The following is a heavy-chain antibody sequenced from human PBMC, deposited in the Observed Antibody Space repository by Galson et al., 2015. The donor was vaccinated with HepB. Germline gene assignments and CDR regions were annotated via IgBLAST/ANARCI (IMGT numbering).Heavy chain of an antibody. Sequence: SVKVSCKASGYTFTSYDIHWVRQATGQGLEWMGWMNPNSGDTGYPQKFQGRVTMTRDTSVRTAYMELSSLRFEDTAIYYCARVDPAEIGVFHDFWTGYRAKNWLDPWGQGTLVIVSS. D-gene: IGHD3/OR15-3a*01. J-gene: IGHJ5*02. CDR3: ARVDPAEIGVFHDFWTGYRAKNWLDP. CDR1: GYTFTSYD. V-gene: IGHV1-8*01. CDR2: MNPNSGDT.